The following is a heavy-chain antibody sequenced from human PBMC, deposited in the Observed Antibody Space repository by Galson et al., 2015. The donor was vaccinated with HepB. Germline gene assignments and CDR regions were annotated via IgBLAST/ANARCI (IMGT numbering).Heavy chain of an antibody. CDR3: TTVIRRGNLQACLSFDI. J-gene: IGHJ3*02. D-gene: IGHD3-16*01. Sequence: SLRLSCAASGFTFSNAWMGWVRQAPGKGLEWVGRIKSKTDGGKTDYAAPVKGIFTISRDKSKNTLYLNMNSLKTEDTAVYDFTTVIRRGNLQACLSFDIWGQGTMVTVSS. CDR1: GFTFSNAW. CDR2: IKSKTDGGKT. V-gene: IGHV3-15*01.